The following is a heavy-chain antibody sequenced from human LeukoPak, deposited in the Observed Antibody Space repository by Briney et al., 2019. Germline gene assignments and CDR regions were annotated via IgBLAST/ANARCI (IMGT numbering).Heavy chain of an antibody. J-gene: IGHJ5*02. CDR1: GGSFSGYY. D-gene: IGHD2-2*01. V-gene: IGHV4-34*01. CDR3: ARASKWVPAAHNWFDP. CDR2: INHSGST. Sequence: SETLSLPCAVYGGSFSGYYWSWIRQPPGKGLEWIGEINHSGSTNYNPSLKSRVTISVDTSRNQFSLKLSSVTAADTAVYYCARASKWVPAAHNWFDPWGQGILVTVSS.